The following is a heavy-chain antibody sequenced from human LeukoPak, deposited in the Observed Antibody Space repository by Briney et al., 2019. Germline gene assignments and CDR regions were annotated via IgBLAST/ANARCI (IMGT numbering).Heavy chain of an antibody. Sequence: PGGSLRLSCAASGFTFNRNAISWVRQAPGKGLEWVSTIGGSGDKMFYADSVKGRFTISRDNSKNMVHLQMNSLTGEDTALYYCVRRGDASSGWGDHDFWGQGALVTVSS. CDR3: VRRGDASSGWGDHDF. CDR1: GFTFNRNA. V-gene: IGHV3-23*01. CDR2: IGGSGDKM. J-gene: IGHJ4*02. D-gene: IGHD6-19*01.